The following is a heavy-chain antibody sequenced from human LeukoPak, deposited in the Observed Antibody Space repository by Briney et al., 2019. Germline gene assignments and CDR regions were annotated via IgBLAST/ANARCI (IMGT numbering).Heavy chain of an antibody. Sequence: SETLSLTCAVSGYSISSGYYWGWIRQPPGKGLEWIGSIYHSGSTYYNPSLKSRVTISVDTSKNQSSLKLSSVTAADTAVYYCARRGYCSSTSCHLGWFDPWGQGTLVTVSS. CDR1: GYSISSGYY. V-gene: IGHV4-38-2*01. CDR2: IYHSGST. CDR3: ARRGYCSSTSCHLGWFDP. J-gene: IGHJ5*02. D-gene: IGHD2-2*01.